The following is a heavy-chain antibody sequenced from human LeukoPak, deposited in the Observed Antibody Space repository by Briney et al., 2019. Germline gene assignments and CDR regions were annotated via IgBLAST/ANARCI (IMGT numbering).Heavy chain of an antibody. CDR1: GDSVSSNSAA. Sequence: SQTLSLTCAISGDSVSSNSAAWTWIRQSPSRGLEWLGRTYYRSKWSNDYAVSVKSRITIDPDTSKNQFSLQLNSVTPEDTAVYYCAREGFCTGGSCYTYYDYWGQGTLVTVSS. CDR2: TYYRSKWSN. V-gene: IGHV6-1*01. D-gene: IGHD2-15*01. CDR3: AREGFCTGGSCYTYYDY. J-gene: IGHJ4*02.